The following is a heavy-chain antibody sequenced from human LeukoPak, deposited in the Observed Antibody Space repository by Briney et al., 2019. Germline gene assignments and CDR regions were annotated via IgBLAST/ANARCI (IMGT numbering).Heavy chain of an antibody. Sequence: GASVKVSCKASGYTFTSYDINWVRQATGQGLEWMGWMNPNSGNTGYAQKFQGRVTMTRNTSISTAYMELSSLRSEDTAVYDCARAASDYYDSSGYGYWGQGTLVTVSS. CDR2: MNPNSGNT. J-gene: IGHJ4*02. D-gene: IGHD3-22*01. CDR1: GYTFTSYD. V-gene: IGHV1-8*01. CDR3: ARAASDYYDSSGYGY.